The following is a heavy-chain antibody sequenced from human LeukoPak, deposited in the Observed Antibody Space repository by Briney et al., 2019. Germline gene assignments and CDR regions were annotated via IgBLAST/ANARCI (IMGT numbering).Heavy chain of an antibody. CDR2: ISYDGSNK. CDR1: GFTFSSYA. CDR3: ARDKRWDYYDSSGYFVY. D-gene: IGHD3-22*01. V-gene: IGHV3-30-3*01. Sequence: GRSLRLSCAASGFTFSSYAMHWVRQAPGKGLEWVAVISYDGSNKYYADSVKGRFTISRDNSKNTLYLQMNSLRAEDMAVYYCARDKRWDYYDSSGYFVYWGQGTLVTVSS. J-gene: IGHJ4*02.